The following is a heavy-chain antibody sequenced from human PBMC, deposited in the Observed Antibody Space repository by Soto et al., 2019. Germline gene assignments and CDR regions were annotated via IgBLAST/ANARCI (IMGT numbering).Heavy chain of an antibody. V-gene: IGHV3-53*01. D-gene: IGHD2-15*01. CDR3: ARDWQYCSGGSCYSGAFDL. CDR1: GFTITRYS. CDR2: IYAGGGT. J-gene: IGHJ3*01. Sequence: EVQLVESGGGVIQRGGSLRLSCAASGFTITRYSMSWVRQVPGKGLEWVSVIYAGGGTYLADSVKGRFTISRDNSKNTLYLQMNSLRDEDTAVYFCARDWQYCSGGSCYSGAFDLWGQGTMVTVSS.